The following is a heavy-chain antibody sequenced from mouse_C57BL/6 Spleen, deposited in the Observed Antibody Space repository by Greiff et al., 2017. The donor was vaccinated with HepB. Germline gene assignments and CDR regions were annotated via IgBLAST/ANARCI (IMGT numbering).Heavy chain of an antibody. CDR1: GFTFSSYA. D-gene: IGHD1-1*01. CDR2: ISDGGSYT. Sequence: EVMLVESGGGLVKPGGSLKLSCAASGFTFSSYAMSWVRQTPEKRLEWVATISDGGSYTYYPDNVKGRFTISRDNAKNNLYLQMSHLKSEDTAMYYCARDRRTSTLYGSSYFDYWGQGTTLTVSS. J-gene: IGHJ2*01. CDR3: ARDRRTSTLYGSSYFDY. V-gene: IGHV5-4*01.